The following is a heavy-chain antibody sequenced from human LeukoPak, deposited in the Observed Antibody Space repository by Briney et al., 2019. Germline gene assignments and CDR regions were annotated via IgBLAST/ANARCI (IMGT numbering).Heavy chain of an antibody. CDR1: GFTFSSYG. J-gene: IGHJ4*02. D-gene: IGHD6-19*01. V-gene: IGHV3-30*02. CDR3: AKDLAVAGTDY. CDR2: VWYDGINK. Sequence: GGSLRLSCAASGFTFSSYGIHWVRQAPGKGLEWVAVVWYDGINKYYADSVKGRFTISRDNSKNTLYLQMNSLRAEDTAVYYCAKDLAVAGTDYWGQGTLVTVSS.